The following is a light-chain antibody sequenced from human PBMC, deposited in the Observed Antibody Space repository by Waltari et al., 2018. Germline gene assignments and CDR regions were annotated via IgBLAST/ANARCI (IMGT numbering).Light chain of an antibody. Sequence: EIVMTQSPATLSVSPGERATLSCRASQSVSSTLAWYQQKPGQPPRLLIYGASTRATATPARFSGSGSGTEFTLAISSLQSEDFAVYYCQQYDKWLRYSFGQGTKLEIK. V-gene: IGKV3D-15*01. CDR3: QQYDKWLRYS. J-gene: IGKJ2*01. CDR2: GAS. CDR1: QSVSST.